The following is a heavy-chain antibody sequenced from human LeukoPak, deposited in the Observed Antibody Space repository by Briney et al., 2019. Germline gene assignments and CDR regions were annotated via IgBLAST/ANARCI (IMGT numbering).Heavy chain of an antibody. CDR2: ISGSGGNI. D-gene: IGHD3-16*01. CDR1: GFTFSSYA. V-gene: IGHV3-23*01. Sequence: GGSLRLSCAASGFTFSSYAMTWVRQSPGKGLEGVSAISGSGGNIYYADSVKGRFTISRDNSKNTLYLQMNSLRAEDTALYYCAKSASVMITFGGVKPRGNYYFDYWGQGTLVTVSS. CDR3: AKSASVMITFGGVKPRGNYYFDY. J-gene: IGHJ4*02.